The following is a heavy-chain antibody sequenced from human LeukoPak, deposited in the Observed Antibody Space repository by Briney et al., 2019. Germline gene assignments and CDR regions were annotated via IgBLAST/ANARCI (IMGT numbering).Heavy chain of an antibody. J-gene: IGHJ4*02. V-gene: IGHV1-2*02. CDR1: GYTFTGYY. CDR2: INPNSGGT. CDR3: ARDVMVRGVIITYYFDY. D-gene: IGHD3-10*01. Sequence: ASVRVSCKASGYTFTGYYMHWVRQAPGQGLEWMGWINPNSGGTSYAQKFQGRVTMTRDTSISTAYMELSRLRSDDTAVHYCARDVMVRGVIITYYFDYWGQGTLVTVSS.